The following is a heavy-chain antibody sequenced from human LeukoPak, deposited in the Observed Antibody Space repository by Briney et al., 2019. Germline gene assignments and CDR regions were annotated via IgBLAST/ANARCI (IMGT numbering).Heavy chain of an antibody. D-gene: IGHD4-23*01. CDR2: INLDGSGK. Sequence: PGGSLRLSCAASGFTFSSYWMTWARQAPGKGLESVANINLDGSGKYYPDSVKGRFTISRDNAKDSMFLQMNSLRAEDTAVYYCARINYGGPLDYWGPGTLVTVSS. J-gene: IGHJ4*02. CDR1: GFTFSSYW. CDR3: ARINYGGPLDY. V-gene: IGHV3-7*01.